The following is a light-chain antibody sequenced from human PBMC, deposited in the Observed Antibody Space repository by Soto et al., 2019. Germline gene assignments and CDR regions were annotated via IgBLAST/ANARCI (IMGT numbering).Light chain of an antibody. CDR1: SSNIGAGYD. CDR3: GSWDSSLSAYV. CDR2: GNI. J-gene: IGLJ1*01. V-gene: IGLV1-40*01. Sequence: QSVLTQPPSVSGAPGQRVTISCTGSSSNIGAGYDVHWYQQRPGTAPKLLIFGNINRPSGVPDRFSGSKSGTSATLGITGFQTGDEADYYCGSWDSSLSAYVFGTGTKVTVL.